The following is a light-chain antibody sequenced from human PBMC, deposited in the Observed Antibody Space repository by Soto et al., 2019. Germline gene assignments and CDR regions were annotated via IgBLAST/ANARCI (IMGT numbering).Light chain of an antibody. V-gene: IGKV3-20*01. CDR3: HQYGSLPRT. J-gene: IGKJ1*01. CDR1: QSVDSSF. CDR2: ATS. Sequence: EIVLTQSPGTLSLSPGERATLSCRASQSVDSSFLAWYQHKPGQSPRLLLYATSSRGAGIPDRFSASGSGTDFTLTISRLEHEDSALYYCHQYGSLPRTFGQGTQVEVK.